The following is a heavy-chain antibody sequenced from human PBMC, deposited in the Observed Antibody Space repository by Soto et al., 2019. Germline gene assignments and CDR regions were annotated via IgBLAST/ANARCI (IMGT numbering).Heavy chain of an antibody. CDR2: ISRDGGTK. CDR3: TGQVASGY. Sequence: QVQLVESGGGVVQPGRSLRLSCAVSGFTVSTYGMHWVRQAPGKGLEWVAVISRDGGTKFYADSVKGRFTISKDNFRNTLFIEVHRLRGDDMSLYYCTGQVASGYWGQGTLVTVSP. D-gene: IGHD2-8*02. J-gene: IGHJ4*02. V-gene: IGHV3-30*03. CDR1: GFTVSTYG.